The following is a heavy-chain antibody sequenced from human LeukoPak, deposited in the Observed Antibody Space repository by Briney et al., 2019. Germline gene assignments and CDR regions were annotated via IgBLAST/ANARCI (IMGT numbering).Heavy chain of an antibody. CDR2: IKQGGSEK. CDR3: AAVIDY. J-gene: IGHJ4*02. V-gene: IGHV3-7*01. Sequence: GGSLRLSCAASGFTFRSYWMSWVRQAPGKGLEWVANIKQGGSEKYYADSVKGRFSISRDNANNSVYLQMNNLRAEDTAVYYCAAVIDYWGQGTLVTVSS. CDR1: GFTFRSYW.